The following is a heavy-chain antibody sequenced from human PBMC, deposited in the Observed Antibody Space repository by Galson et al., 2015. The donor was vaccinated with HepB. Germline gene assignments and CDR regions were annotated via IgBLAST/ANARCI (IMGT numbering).Heavy chain of an antibody. J-gene: IGHJ4*02. CDR2: ISYDGSKK. D-gene: IGHD1-26*01. Sequence: SLRLSCAASGATFNTYAVHWVRQAPGKGLEWVAVISYDGSKKYYTGTVRGRFTISRDNSKNTVYLQMDRLAVDDTAVYYCARALGGGIGEPHYWGQGTPVTVPS. V-gene: IGHV3-30-3*01. CDR3: ARALGGGIGEPHY. CDR1: GATFNTYA.